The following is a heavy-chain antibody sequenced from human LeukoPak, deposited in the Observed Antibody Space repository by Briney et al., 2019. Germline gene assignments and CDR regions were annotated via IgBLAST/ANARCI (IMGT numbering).Heavy chain of an antibody. CDR2: IRYDGSNE. J-gene: IGHJ4*02. CDR3: AKVGYDFWSGYYPFDY. V-gene: IGHV3-30*02. D-gene: IGHD3-3*01. Sequence: GGSLRLSCAASGFTFSTYAMHWVRQAPGKGLEWVAFIRYDGSNEYYADSVKGRFTISRDNSKNTLFLQMNSLRAEDTAVYHCAKVGYDFWSGYYPFDYWGQGTLVTVSS. CDR1: GFTFSTYA.